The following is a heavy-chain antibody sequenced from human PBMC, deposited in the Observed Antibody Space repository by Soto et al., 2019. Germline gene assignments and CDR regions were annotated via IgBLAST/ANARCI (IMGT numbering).Heavy chain of an antibody. J-gene: IGHJ1*01. D-gene: IGHD4-17*01. CDR2: IYYSGST. Sequence: SETLSLTCTVSGGSISSYYWNWIRQPPGKGLEWIGYIYYSGSTNYNPSLKSRVTISVDTSKNQFSLKLSSVTAADTAVYYCAIERHLDGDSLAVWCQGPLVTVAS. CDR1: GGSISSYY. V-gene: IGHV4-59*01. CDR3: AIERHLDGDSLAV.